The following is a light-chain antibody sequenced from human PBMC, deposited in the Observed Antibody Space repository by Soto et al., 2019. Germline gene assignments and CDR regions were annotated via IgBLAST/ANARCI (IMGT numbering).Light chain of an antibody. J-gene: IGKJ1*01. Sequence: EILLTQSPATLSVSPGETATLSCRASQTVLSDLAWYQQKPGQAPRLLVYGATTRATDVPAKFRGSGSGTEFSLTISRLQSEDFATYYCQQYRSWPRTFGQGSKVEI. CDR1: QTVLSD. CDR2: GAT. CDR3: QQYRSWPRT. V-gene: IGKV3-15*01.